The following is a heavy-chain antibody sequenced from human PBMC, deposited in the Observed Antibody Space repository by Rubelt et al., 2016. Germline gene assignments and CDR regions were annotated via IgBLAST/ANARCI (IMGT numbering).Heavy chain of an antibody. D-gene: IGHD3-10*01. CDR2: INHSGST. CDR3: ARLLMVRGVKIYYFDY. CDR1: GGSFSGYY. J-gene: IGHJ4*02. V-gene: IGHV4-34*01. Sequence: QVQLQQWGAGLLKPSETLSLTCAVYGGSFSGYYWSWIRQPPGKGLEWIGEINHSGSTNYNPSLKSRVTISVDTSKNQFSLKLSSVTAADTAVYYCARLLMVRGVKIYYFDYWGQGTLVTVSS.